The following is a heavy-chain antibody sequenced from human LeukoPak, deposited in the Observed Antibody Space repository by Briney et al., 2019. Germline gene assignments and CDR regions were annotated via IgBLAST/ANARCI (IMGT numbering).Heavy chain of an antibody. Sequence: SETLSLTCAVSGGSISIGGYSWSWIRQPPGTGLEWIGEINHSGSTNYNPSLKSRVTISVDTSKNQFSLKLSSVTAADTAVYYCARGCLINYDSSGYSHYFDYWGQGTLVTVSS. J-gene: IGHJ4*02. CDR1: GGSISIGGYS. V-gene: IGHV4-34*01. CDR3: ARGCLINYDSSGYSHYFDY. D-gene: IGHD3-22*01. CDR2: INHSGST.